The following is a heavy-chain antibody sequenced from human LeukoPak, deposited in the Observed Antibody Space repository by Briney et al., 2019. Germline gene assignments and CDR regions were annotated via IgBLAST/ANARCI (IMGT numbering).Heavy chain of an antibody. D-gene: IGHD3-22*01. CDR3: ARHGLYDSSDYWTFQH. CDR2: ISGSSSYT. V-gene: IGHV3-21*05. CDR1: GFSFSSYS. J-gene: IGHJ1*01. Sequence: PGGSLRLSCAASGFSFSSYSMNWVRQAPGKGLEWVTYISGSSSYTNYADSVKGRFTISRDNAKNSLYLQMNSLRAEDTAVYYCARHGLYDSSDYWTFQHWGQGTLVTVSS.